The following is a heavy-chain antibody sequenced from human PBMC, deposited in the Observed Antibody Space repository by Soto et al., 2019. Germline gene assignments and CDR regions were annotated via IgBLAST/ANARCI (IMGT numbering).Heavy chain of an antibody. J-gene: IGHJ5*02. Sequence: GESLKISCKGSGYSFTSYWIGWVRQMPGKGLEWMGIIYPGDSDTRYSPSFQGQVTISADKSISSAYLQWSSLKASDTAMYYCAGQVGVSGNDYMARGFYTCGQRTPVTVSS. V-gene: IGHV5-51*01. CDR1: GYSFTSYW. CDR3: AGQVGVSGNDYMARGFYT. CDR2: IYPGDSDT. D-gene: IGHD3-10*01.